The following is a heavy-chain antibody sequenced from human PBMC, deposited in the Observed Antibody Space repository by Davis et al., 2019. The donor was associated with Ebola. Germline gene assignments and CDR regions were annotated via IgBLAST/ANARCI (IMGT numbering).Heavy chain of an antibody. D-gene: IGHD3-10*01. Sequence: SETLSLTCTVSGGSISSYYWSWIRQPPGKGLEWIGYIYYSGSTNYNPSLKSRVTISVDTSKNQFSLKLSSVTAADMAVYYCARGGLLWFGELLYYYYGMDVWGQGTTVTVSS. CDR2: IYYSGST. CDR3: ARGGLLWFGELLYYYYGMDV. CDR1: GGSISSYY. V-gene: IGHV4-59*01. J-gene: IGHJ6*02.